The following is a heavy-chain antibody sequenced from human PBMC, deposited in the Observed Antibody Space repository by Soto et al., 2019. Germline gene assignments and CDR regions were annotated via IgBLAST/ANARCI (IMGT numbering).Heavy chain of an antibody. J-gene: IGHJ6*03. D-gene: IGHD6-13*01. CDR1: GGSISSYY. V-gene: IGHV4-59*01. CDR3: ARRYSSSWYAPHSLKTYYYYYMDV. Sequence: SETLSLTCTVSGGSISSYYWSWIRPPPGKGLEWIGYIYYSGSTNYNPSLKSRVTISVDTSKNQFSLKLSSVTAADTAVYYCARRYSSSWYAPHSLKTYYYYYMDVWGKGTTVTVSS. CDR2: IYYSGST.